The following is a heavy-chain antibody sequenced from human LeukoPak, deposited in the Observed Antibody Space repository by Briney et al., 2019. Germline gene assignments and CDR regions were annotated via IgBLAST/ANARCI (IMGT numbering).Heavy chain of an antibody. Sequence: GGSLRLSCAASGFTVSANYMSWVRQAPGKGLEWVSVLYSGSNTYYADSVEGRFTISRDNSKNTLYLQMSSLRAEDTAVYYCARSSGIYLYFDDWGQGTLVTVSS. J-gene: IGHJ4*02. CDR1: GFTVSANY. D-gene: IGHD3-22*01. CDR3: ARSSGIYLYFDD. CDR2: LYSGSNT. V-gene: IGHV3-53*01.